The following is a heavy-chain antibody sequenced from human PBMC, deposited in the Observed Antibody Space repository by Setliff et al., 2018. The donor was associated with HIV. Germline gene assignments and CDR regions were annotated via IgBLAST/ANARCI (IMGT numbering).Heavy chain of an antibody. J-gene: IGHJ3*02. CDR3: ARDQTGVAAAAFGGGSAWSDEGFDI. D-gene: IGHD6-13*01. CDR1: GFTFSSYA. V-gene: IGHV3-30-3*01. Sequence: PGGSLRLSCAASGFTFSSYAMHWVRQAPGKGLEWVAVISYDGSNKYYADSVKGRFTISRDNSKNTLYLQMSSLRSEDTAVYYCARDQTGVAAAAFGGGSAWSDEGFDIWGQGTMVTVSS. CDR2: ISYDGSNK.